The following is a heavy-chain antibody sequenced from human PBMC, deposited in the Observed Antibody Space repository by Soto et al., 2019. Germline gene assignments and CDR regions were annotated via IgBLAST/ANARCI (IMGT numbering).Heavy chain of an antibody. CDR1: GFTFGDYA. J-gene: IGHJ4*02. V-gene: IGHV3-49*04. Sequence: GGSLRLSCTASGFTFGDYAMSWVRQAPGKGLEWVGFIRSKAHGGTTEYAASVKGRFTISRDDSKSIAYLQMNSLKTEDTAVYYCTRDSAQWDSSGWYLDYWGQGTLVTVSS. CDR3: TRDSAQWDSSGWYLDY. D-gene: IGHD6-19*01. CDR2: IRSKAHGGTT.